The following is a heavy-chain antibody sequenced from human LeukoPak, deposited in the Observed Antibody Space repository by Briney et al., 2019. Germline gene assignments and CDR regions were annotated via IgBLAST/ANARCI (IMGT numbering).Heavy chain of an antibody. CDR2: IRSKAYGGTT. V-gene: IGHV3-49*04. D-gene: IGHD1-26*01. CDR1: GFTFGDYA. J-gene: IGHJ4*02. Sequence: GGSLRLSCTASGFTFGDYAMSWVRQAPGKGLEWVGFIRSKAYGGTTEYAASVKGRFTISRDDSKSIAYPQMNSLKTEDTAVYYCTRDSSGSYFIWEYYFDYWGQGTLVTVSS. CDR3: TRDSSGSYFIWEYYFDY.